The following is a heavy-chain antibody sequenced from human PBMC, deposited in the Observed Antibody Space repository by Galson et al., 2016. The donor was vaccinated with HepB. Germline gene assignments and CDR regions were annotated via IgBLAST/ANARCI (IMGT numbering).Heavy chain of an antibody. V-gene: IGHV4-59*01. Sequence: SETLSLTCTVSGGSISTYYWSWIRQPPGKGLEWIGYVFYSASTDYNPSLNSRVTVSADTSKNQFSLRLTSVTTADTAVYFCARFFSSRRYFDYWSPGTLVTVSS. CDR2: VFYSAST. D-gene: IGHD6-13*01. CDR1: GGSISTYY. J-gene: IGHJ4*01. CDR3: ARFFSSRRYFDY.